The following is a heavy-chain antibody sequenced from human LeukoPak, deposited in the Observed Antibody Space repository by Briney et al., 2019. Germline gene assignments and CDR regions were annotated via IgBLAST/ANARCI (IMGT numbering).Heavy chain of an antibody. D-gene: IGHD5-12*01. J-gene: IGHJ4*02. CDR3: ARDPSNSGYDYLYYFDY. Sequence: ASVKVSCKASGYTFTGYYMHWVRQAPGKGLAWMGWINPDNGGTNYAQKFQGRVTMTRDMSISTAYMELSRLRSDDTAVYYCARDPSNSGYDYLYYFDYWGQGTLVTVSS. CDR1: GYTFTGYY. V-gene: IGHV1-2*02. CDR2: INPDNGGT.